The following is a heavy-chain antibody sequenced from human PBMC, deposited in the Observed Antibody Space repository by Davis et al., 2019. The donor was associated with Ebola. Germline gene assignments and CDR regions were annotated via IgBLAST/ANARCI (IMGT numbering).Heavy chain of an antibody. CDR2: ISYDGNNK. V-gene: IGHV3-30*18. Sequence: PGRSLTLSCPASGFTFSRYGMHWVRPAPGTGLEWVAVISYDGNNKYYADSVKGRFTISRDNSKNTLYLQMNNLRAEDTAVYYCAKDWNPLRGSNSYRLVYWGQGTLVTVSS. D-gene: IGHD4-23*01. J-gene: IGHJ4*02. CDR3: AKDWNPLRGSNSYRLVY. CDR1: GFTFSRYG.